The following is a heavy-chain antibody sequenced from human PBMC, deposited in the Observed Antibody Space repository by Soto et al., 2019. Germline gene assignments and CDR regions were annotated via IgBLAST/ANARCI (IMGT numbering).Heavy chain of an antibody. CDR3: ARRPGSLYYYYYGMDV. V-gene: IGHV5-51*01. J-gene: IGHJ6*02. CDR1: GYSFTSYW. CDR2: IYPGDSDT. Sequence: PGESLKISCKGSGYSFTSYWIGWVRQMPGKGLEWMGIIYPGDSDTRYSPSFQGQVTISADKSISTAYLQWSSLKASDTAMYYCARRPGSLYYYYYGMDVWGQGTTVTVSS. D-gene: IGHD2-15*01.